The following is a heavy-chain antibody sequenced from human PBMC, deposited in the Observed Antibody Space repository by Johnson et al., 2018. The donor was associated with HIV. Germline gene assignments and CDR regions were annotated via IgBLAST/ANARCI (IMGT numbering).Heavy chain of an antibody. V-gene: IGHV3-7*01. Sequence: MQLVESGGGLVQPGGSLRLSCAASGFTFSSYWMTWVRQAPGKGLEWVASIKQDGSEKYYVDSVKGRFTISRDNAKNSLYLQMNSLRAEDTAVYYCARDAYYGSGSYSQRNTFDVWGQGTMVAVSS. CDR3: ARDAYYGSGSYSQRNTFDV. J-gene: IGHJ3*01. D-gene: IGHD3-10*01. CDR1: GFTFSSYW. CDR2: IKQDGSEK.